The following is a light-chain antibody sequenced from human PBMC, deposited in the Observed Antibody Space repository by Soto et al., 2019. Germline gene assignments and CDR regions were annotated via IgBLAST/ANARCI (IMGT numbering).Light chain of an antibody. J-gene: IGLJ3*02. CDR1: SGHSTYA. V-gene: IGLV4-69*01. CDR3: QTWVTGPPWV. Sequence: QLVLTQSPSASASLGASVKLTCTLSSGHSTYAIAWHQQQPEKGPRYLMKLSNDGSHTKGDGIPDRFSGSSSGAERYLTISSLQSEDEADYYCQTWVTGPPWVFGGGTKVTVL. CDR2: LSNDGSH.